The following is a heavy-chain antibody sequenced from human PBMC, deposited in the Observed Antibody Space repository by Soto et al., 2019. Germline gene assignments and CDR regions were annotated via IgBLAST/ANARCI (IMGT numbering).Heavy chain of an antibody. CDR3: ATSPDYYDSSVDAFDI. CDR2: ISGSGGST. CDR1: GFTFSSYA. V-gene: IGHV3-23*01. Sequence: GGSLRLSCAASGFTFSSYAMSWVRQAPGKGLEWVSAISGSGGSTYYADSVKGRFTISRDNSKNTLYLQMNSLRAEDTAVYYCATSPDYYDSSVDAFDIWGQGTMVTASS. D-gene: IGHD3-22*01. J-gene: IGHJ3*02.